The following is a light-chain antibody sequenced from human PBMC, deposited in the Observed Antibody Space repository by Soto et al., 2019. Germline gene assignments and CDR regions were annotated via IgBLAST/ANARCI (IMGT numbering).Light chain of an antibody. J-gene: IGKJ1*01. Sequence: IQMTQSPSTLSASVGDRVTITCRASQSINRWLAWYQQRPGKAPRLLIYYASTLETGVPSRFSGSESGTEFTLTNNGLQPDDFAAYYCQQYNSWWTLGQGTKVEMK. CDR2: YAS. V-gene: IGKV1-5*01. CDR3: QQYNSWWT. CDR1: QSINRW.